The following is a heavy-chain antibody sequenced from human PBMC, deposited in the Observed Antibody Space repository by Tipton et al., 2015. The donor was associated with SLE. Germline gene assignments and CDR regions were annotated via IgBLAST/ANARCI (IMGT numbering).Heavy chain of an antibody. CDR3: ARDVGGYNTGWFPYYFDY. V-gene: IGHV4-4*02. CDR1: GVSISSGNW. J-gene: IGHJ4*02. CDR2: ISYSGST. Sequence: TLSLTCTVSGVSISSGNWWTWVRQSPGKGLEWIGYISYSGSTNYNSSLKSRLTISVDTSKNQFSLKLSSVTAADTAVYYCARDVGGYNTGWFPYYFDYWGQGTLVTVSS. D-gene: IGHD2-8*02.